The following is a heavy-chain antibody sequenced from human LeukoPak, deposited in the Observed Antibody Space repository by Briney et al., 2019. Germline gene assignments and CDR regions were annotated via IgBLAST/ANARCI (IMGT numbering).Heavy chain of an antibody. CDR2: INSDGGST. Sequence: PGGSLRLSCAASGFTFSNYWMHWVRQAPGKGLVWVSRINSDGGSTSYADSVKGRFTISRDNAKNTLSLQMNGLRAEDTAVYYCARDQHSEIGVGANDYWGQGTLVTVSS. D-gene: IGHD1-26*01. CDR1: GFTFSNYW. CDR3: ARDQHSEIGVGANDY. V-gene: IGHV3-74*01. J-gene: IGHJ4*02.